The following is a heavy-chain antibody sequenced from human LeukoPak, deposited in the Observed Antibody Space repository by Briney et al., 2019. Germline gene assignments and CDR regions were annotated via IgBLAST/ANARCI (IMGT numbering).Heavy chain of an antibody. CDR3: ARGVEYYFDY. CDR2: ISYDGSNK. D-gene: IGHD3-3*01. CDR1: GFTFSSYA. J-gene: IGHJ4*02. V-gene: IGHV3-30-3*01. Sequence: GRSLRLSCAASGFTFSSYAMHWVRQAPGKGLEWVAVISYDGSNKYYADSVKGRFTISRDNSKNTLYLQMNSLRAEDTAVYYCARGVEYYFDYWGQGTLVTVSS.